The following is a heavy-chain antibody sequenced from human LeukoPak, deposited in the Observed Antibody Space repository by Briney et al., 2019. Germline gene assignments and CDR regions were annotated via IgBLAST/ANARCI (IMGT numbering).Heavy chain of an antibody. V-gene: IGHV3-21*01. CDR3: SKDRPRSSFDY. CDR1: GFTFSSNT. Sequence: GGALRLSCAASGFTFSSNTMNWVRQAPGKGLEWVSSLSSDGIHTFYADPVKGRFTISRDNAKNPLYLQMNSLRDEDTAVYYCSKDRPRSSFDYWGQGILVTVSS. CDR2: LSSDGIHT. D-gene: IGHD6-6*01. J-gene: IGHJ4*02.